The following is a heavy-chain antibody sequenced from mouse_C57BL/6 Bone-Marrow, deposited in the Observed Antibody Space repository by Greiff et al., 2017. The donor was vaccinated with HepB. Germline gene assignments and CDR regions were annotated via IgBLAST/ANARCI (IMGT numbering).Heavy chain of an antibody. D-gene: IGHD2-3*01. J-gene: IGHJ1*03. V-gene: IGHV1-74*01. Sequence: QVQLQQPGAELVKPGASVKVSCKASGYTFTSYWMHWVKQRPGQGLEWIGRIHPSASVTNYNQKFKGKAPLTVDKSSSTAYMQLSSLTSEDSAVFYGAIFDGYYSYWYFDVWGTGTTVTVSS. CDR2: IHPSASVT. CDR3: AIFDGYYSYWYFDV. CDR1: GYTFTSYW.